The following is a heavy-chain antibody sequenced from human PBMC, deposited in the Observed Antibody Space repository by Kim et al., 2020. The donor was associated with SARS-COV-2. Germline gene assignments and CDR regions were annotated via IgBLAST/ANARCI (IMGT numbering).Heavy chain of an antibody. CDR2: VNGDGTEE. CDR3: ARDGRKGITAPRTFDI. Sequence: GGSLRLSCAASGFTFSTYWMHWVRQVPGKGLVWVSRVNGDGTEENYADSAKGRFTISRDNAKNTLYLQMNSLRAEDTAVYYCARDGRKGITAPRTFDIWG. CDR1: GFTFSTYW. D-gene: IGHD1-20*01. V-gene: IGHV3-74*01. J-gene: IGHJ3*02.